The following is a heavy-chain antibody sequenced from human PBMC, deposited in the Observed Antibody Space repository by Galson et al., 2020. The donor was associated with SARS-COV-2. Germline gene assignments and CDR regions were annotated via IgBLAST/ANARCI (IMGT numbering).Heavy chain of an antibody. Sequence: GGSLILSCAASGFTFDDYAMHLVRQVPGNGLEWVSGISWNSETIGYADSVKGRFTISRDNAKNSLSLQMNSLRADDTAFYCCARRKGLLPVGLWGRGTRVTVSP. CDR1: GFTFDDYA. CDR2: ISWNSETI. CDR3: ARRKGLLPVGL. V-gene: IGHV3-9*01. J-gene: IGHJ2*01.